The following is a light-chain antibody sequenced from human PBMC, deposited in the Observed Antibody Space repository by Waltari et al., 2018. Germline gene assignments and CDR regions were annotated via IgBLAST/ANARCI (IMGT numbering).Light chain of an antibody. J-gene: IGKJ2*01. CDR2: GAS. V-gene: IGKV1-39*01. CDR3: QQSYRTPLYT. CDR1: QGIGTY. Sequence: DIQMTQSPSSLSASIGDRVTISCRASQGIGTYLNWYRQRPGKGPELLIYGASSLHSGVPSRFSGSGSGTDFTLSISSLQADDFATYYCQQSYRTPLYTFGQGTKLDIK.